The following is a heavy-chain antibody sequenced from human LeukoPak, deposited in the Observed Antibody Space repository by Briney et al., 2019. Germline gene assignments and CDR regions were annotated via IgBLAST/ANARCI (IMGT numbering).Heavy chain of an antibody. J-gene: IGHJ4*02. CDR2: IDWDDDK. CDR3: ARISWVRGGKCYFDY. CDR1: GFSLSTSGMC. V-gene: IGHV2-70*11. Sequence: SGPALVKPTQTLTLTCTFSGFSLSTSGMCVSWIRQPPGKALEWLARIDWDDDKYYSTSLKTRLTISKDTSKNQVVLTMTNMDPVDTATYYCARISWVRGGKCYFDYWGQGTLVTVSS. D-gene: IGHD3-10*01.